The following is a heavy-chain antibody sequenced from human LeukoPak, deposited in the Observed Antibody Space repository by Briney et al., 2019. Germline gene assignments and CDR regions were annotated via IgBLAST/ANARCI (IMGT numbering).Heavy chain of an antibody. Sequence: GGSLTLSCAASGLTLSLSDYHMSWVRQAPGKGLEWISSIAGSGGTIYYAESVRGRFTFSRDTAKKSLYLQMNSLRAEDTAIYYCARGAHLGPPVNYYYGMDVWGPGTTVTVSS. J-gene: IGHJ6*02. CDR2: IAGSGGTI. CDR3: ARGAHLGPPVNYYYGMDV. V-gene: IGHV3-11*01. CDR1: GLTLSLSDYH. D-gene: IGHD3-16*01.